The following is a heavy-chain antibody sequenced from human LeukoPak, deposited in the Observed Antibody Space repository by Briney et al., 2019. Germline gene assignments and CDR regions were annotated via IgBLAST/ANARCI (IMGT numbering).Heavy chain of an antibody. CDR1: GFTFSVSG. CDR2: IRYDGSNE. CDR3: AKPGMAYAFDI. V-gene: IGHV3-30*02. Sequence: GGSLRLSCAASGFTFSVSGMHWVRQAPGKGLEWVTFIRYDGSNEYYADSVRGRFTVSRDNSRNTLYLQMNSLKPEDTAIYYCAKPGMAYAFDIWGQGTMVTVSS. J-gene: IGHJ3*02. D-gene: IGHD5-24*01.